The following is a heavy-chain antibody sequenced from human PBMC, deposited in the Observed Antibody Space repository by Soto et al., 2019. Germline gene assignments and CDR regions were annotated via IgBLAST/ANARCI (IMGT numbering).Heavy chain of an antibody. CDR2: ISSSSSTI. J-gene: IGHJ6*02. Sequence: GGSLRLSCAASGFTVSSNFMNWVRQAPGKGLEWVSYISSSSSTIYYADSVKGRFTISRDNAKNSLYLQMNSLRAEDTAVYYCARADSGYAHGYYYYGMDVWGQGTTVTVPS. CDR1: GFTVSSNF. V-gene: IGHV3-48*01. D-gene: IGHD5-12*01. CDR3: ARADSGYAHGYYYYGMDV.